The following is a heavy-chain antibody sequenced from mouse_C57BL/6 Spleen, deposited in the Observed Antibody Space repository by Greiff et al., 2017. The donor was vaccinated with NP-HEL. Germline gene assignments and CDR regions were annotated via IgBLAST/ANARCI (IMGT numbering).Heavy chain of an antibody. J-gene: IGHJ1*03. CDR2: IDPSDSYT. CDR3: ARMGGYYYGSKYFDV. CDR1: GYTFTSYW. V-gene: IGHV1-50*01. Sequence: VKLQQPGAELVKPGASVKLSCKASGYTFTSYWMQWVKQRPGQGLEWIGEIDPSDSYTNYNQKFKGKATLTVDTSSSTAYMQLSSLTSEDSAVYYCARMGGYYYGSKYFDVWGTGTTVTVSS. D-gene: IGHD1-1*01.